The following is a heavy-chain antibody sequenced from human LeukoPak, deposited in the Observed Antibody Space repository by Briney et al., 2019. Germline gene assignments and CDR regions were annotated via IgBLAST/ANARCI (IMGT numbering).Heavy chain of an antibody. D-gene: IGHD4-17*01. CDR1: GGSISSYY. V-gene: IGHV4-59*01. J-gene: IGHJ4*02. CDR3: ATLRGDGDYEYYFDY. Sequence: PSETLSLTCTVSGGSISSYYWSWIRQPPGKVLEWIGYIYYSGSTNYNPSLKSRVTISVETSKNQFSLKLSSVTAADTAVYYCATLRGDGDYEYYFDYWGQGTLVTVSS. CDR2: IYYSGST.